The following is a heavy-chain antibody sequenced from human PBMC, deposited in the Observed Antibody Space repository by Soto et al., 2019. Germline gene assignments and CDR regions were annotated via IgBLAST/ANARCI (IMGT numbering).Heavy chain of an antibody. J-gene: IGHJ4*02. Sequence: EVQLLESGGGLVQPGGSLRLSCAASGFIFRNYAMSWVRQAPGKGLEWVSAISGSAGSRYYADSVKGRFTISRDNSMSALSLQMNCLSAGDAAVYFCANGGYTHGQPVYWGEGALVTVSS. CDR2: ISGSAGSR. CDR1: GFIFRNYA. CDR3: ANGGYTHGQPVY. V-gene: IGHV3-23*01. D-gene: IGHD5-18*01.